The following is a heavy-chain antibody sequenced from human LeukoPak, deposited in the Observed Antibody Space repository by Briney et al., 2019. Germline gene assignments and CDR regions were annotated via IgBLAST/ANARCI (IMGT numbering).Heavy chain of an antibody. CDR3: ARGRQTGSHLRLAFDI. V-gene: IGHV3-48*02. D-gene: IGHD1-26*01. CDR2: ISSSSSPI. J-gene: IGHJ3*02. Sequence: GGSLRLSCAASGFTFSSYWMSWVRQAPGKGLEWVSYISSSSSPIYYTDSLTGRFTISRDNAKNSLYLQMNSLRDEDTAVYYCARGRQTGSHLRLAFDIWGQGTMVTVSS. CDR1: GFTFSSYW.